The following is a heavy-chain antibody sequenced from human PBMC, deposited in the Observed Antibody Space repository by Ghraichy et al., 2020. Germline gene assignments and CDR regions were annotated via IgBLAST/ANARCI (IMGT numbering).Heavy chain of an antibody. V-gene: IGHV2-70*11. J-gene: IGHJ4*02. CDR1: GFSLSTSGMC. CDR2: IDWDDDK. Sequence: SGPTLVKPTQTLTLTCTFSGFSLSTSGMCVSWIRQPPGKALEWLARIDWDDDKYYSTSLKTRLTISKDTSKNQVVLTMTNMDPVDTATYYCARILVDSSGWYLAFDYWGQGTLVTVSS. D-gene: IGHD6-19*01. CDR3: ARILVDSSGWYLAFDY.